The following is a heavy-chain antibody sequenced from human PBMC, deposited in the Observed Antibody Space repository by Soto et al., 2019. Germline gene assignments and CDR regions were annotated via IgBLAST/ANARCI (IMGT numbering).Heavy chain of an antibody. V-gene: IGHV1-24*01. D-gene: IGHD4-17*01. CDR3: ATMGATVTFTYYFDY. J-gene: IGHJ4*02. CDR1: GYTLTELS. Sequence: ASLKVSCKVSGYTLTELSMHWVRQAPGKGLEWMGGFDPEDGETIYAQKFQGRVTMTEDTSTDTAYMELSSLRSEDTAVYYCATMGATVTFTYYFDYWGQGTLVTVSS. CDR2: FDPEDGET.